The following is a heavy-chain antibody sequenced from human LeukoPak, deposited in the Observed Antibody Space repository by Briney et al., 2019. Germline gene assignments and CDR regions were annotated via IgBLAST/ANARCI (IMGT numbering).Heavy chain of an antibody. Sequence: ASVKVSCKASGYTFTSYYMHWVRQAPGKGPEWMGGFDPEDDETIYAQRFQGRVTMAEDTSTDTAYMELSSLRSEDTAVYYCATVKNDYYWFDYWGQGTLVTVSS. CDR3: ATVKNDYYWFDY. CDR2: FDPEDDET. J-gene: IGHJ4*02. CDR1: GYTFTSYY. V-gene: IGHV1-24*01. D-gene: IGHD1-26*01.